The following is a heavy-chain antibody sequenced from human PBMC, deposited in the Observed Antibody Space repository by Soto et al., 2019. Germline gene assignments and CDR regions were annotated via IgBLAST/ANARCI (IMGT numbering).Heavy chain of an antibody. CDR2: INHSGST. J-gene: IGHJ4*02. CDR1: GGSFSGYY. D-gene: IGHD3-22*01. Sequence: SETLSLTCAVYGGSFSGYYWSWIRQPPGKGLEWIGEINHSGSTNYNPSLKSRVTISVDTSKNQFSLKLSSVTAADTAVYYCARAKPRREGLIYYYWYFDYWGQGTLVTAPQ. CDR3: ARAKPRREGLIYYYWYFDY. V-gene: IGHV4-34*01.